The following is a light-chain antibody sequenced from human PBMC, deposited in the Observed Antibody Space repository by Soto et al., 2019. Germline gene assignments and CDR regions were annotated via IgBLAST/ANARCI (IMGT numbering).Light chain of an antibody. CDR3: QHLYKWPPT. V-gene: IGKV3-15*01. Sequence: DIVMTQSPATLSVSPGDRVTLSCRGSQTVSNNLAWYQQKPGQAPRLLISSASTRATGVPGRFSGSGSGTDFTLTISSLQSEDFAVYYCQHLYKWPPTFGQGTKVEI. J-gene: IGKJ1*01. CDR1: QTVSNN. CDR2: SAS.